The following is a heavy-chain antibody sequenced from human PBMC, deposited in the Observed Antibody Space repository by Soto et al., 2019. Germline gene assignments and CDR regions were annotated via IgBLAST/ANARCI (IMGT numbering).Heavy chain of an antibody. CDR2: ISYDGSNK. Sequence: GGSLRLSCAASGFTFSSYAMHWVRQAPGKGLGWVAVISYDGSNKYYADSVRGRFTISRDNSKNTLYLQMNSLRAEDTAVYYCARSFTYDSSGYYPNRFDPWGQGTLVTVSS. CDR3: ARSFTYDSSGYYPNRFDP. V-gene: IGHV3-30-3*01. CDR1: GFTFSSYA. D-gene: IGHD3-22*01. J-gene: IGHJ5*02.